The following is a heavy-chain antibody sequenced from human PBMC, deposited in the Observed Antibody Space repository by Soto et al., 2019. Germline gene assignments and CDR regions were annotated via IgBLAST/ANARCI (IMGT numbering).Heavy chain of an antibody. CDR1: GFTFSSFA. CDR3: SKFFVATGVSGGWPWSFDS. Sequence: EVQLLESGGGLVQPGGSLGLSCAASGFTFSSFAMSWVRQAPGKGLEWVSATSGSGGTTYYADSVKGRFTISRDNSKNTLYLHMNSLRAEDAAIYYCSKFFVATGVSGGWPWSFDSWGQGALVTVSS. D-gene: IGHD6-25*01. V-gene: IGHV3-23*01. CDR2: TSGSGGTT. J-gene: IGHJ4*02.